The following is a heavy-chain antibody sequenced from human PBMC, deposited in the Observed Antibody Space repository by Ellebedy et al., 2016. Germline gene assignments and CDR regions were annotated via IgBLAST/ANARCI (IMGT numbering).Heavy chain of an antibody. J-gene: IGHJ4*02. CDR1: GFTVSSNY. CDR2: IYSGGST. CDR3: ASSPGGYRWTWVDY. D-gene: IGHD2-8*02. Sequence: GGSLRLSCAASGFTVSSNYMSWVRQAPGKGLEWVSVIYSGGSTYFADSVKGRFTISRDNSKNTLYLQMNSLRAEDTAVYYCASSPGGYRWTWVDYWGQGTLVTVSS. V-gene: IGHV3-53*01.